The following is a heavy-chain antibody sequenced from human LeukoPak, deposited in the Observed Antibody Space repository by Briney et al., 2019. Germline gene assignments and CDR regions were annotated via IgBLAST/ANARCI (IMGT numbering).Heavy chain of an antibody. V-gene: IGHV3-74*01. CDR2: INTDGSII. CDR1: GFTFSSYW. Sequence: GGSLRPSCEASGFTFSSYWMHWVRQAPGKGLVWVSRINTDGSIISYADSVKGRFTISRDNAKNTLYLQMNSLRVDDTAVYYCAREGTTVTPYFDYWGQGTLVTVSS. J-gene: IGHJ4*02. CDR3: AREGTTVTPYFDY. D-gene: IGHD4-17*01.